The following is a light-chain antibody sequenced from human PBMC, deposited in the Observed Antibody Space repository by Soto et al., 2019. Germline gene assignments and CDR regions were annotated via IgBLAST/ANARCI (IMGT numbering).Light chain of an antibody. CDR1: NIGSKS. CDR3: QVWALVV. Sequence: SYELTQPPSVSVDPGKTARITCGGNNIGSKSVHWYQQKPGQAPVLVIYYDSDRPSGIPERFSGSNSGNTATLTISRVEAGDEADYYCQVWALVVFGGGTKLTVL. J-gene: IGLJ2*01. V-gene: IGLV3-21*01. CDR2: YDS.